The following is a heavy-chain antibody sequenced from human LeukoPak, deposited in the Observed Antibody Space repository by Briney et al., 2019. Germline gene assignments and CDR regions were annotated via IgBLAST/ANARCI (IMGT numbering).Heavy chain of an antibody. V-gene: IGHV6-1*01. D-gene: IGHD6-19*01. CDR2: TYYRSKWYN. CDR1: GESVSRNSAA. J-gene: IGHJ5*02. CDR3: ARGKSSGGPYHWFDP. Sequence: SQTLSLTCAISGESVSRNSAAWNWIRQSPSRGLEWLGRTYYRSKWYNDYALSVKSRITINPDTSKNQFSLQLNSVTPEYTAVYYCARGKSSGGPYHWFDPWGQGTLVTVSS.